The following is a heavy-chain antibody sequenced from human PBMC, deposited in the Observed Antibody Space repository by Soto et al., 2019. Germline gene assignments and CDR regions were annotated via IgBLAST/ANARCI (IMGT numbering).Heavy chain of an antibody. Sequence: QVQLQESGPGLVKPSETLSLTCTVPGGSVSIGTYYWSWIRQPPGKGLEWIGFIHYSGSTNYNPSLKSXXTXSXATSKNQFSLKLTSVNAADTAVYYCTRGGDAYKNGHWGQGTLVTVYS. V-gene: IGHV4-61*01. D-gene: IGHD2-21*01. CDR2: IHYSGST. CDR3: TRGGDAYKNGH. CDR1: GGSVSIGTYY. J-gene: IGHJ4*02.